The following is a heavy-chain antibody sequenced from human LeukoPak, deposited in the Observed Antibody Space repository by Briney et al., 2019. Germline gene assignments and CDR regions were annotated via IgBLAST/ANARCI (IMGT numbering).Heavy chain of an antibody. Sequence: PGGSLRLSCAASVFTFSTYTMNWVRQAAGKGLEGVSFFSRSSYYIYYADSVNGRFTISRDNSKNTLYLQMNSLRAEDTAVYYCAKEGGITMIVVFLYYFDYWGQGTLVTVSS. CDR1: VFTFSTYT. V-gene: IGHV3-21*01. CDR2: FSRSSYYI. D-gene: IGHD3-22*01. J-gene: IGHJ4*02. CDR3: AKEGGITMIVVFLYYFDY.